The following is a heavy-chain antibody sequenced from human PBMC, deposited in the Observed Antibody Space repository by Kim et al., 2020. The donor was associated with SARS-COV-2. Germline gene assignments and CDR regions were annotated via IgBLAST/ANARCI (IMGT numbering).Heavy chain of an antibody. V-gene: IGHV1-18*01. D-gene: IGHD3-16*02. CDR2: ISAFNANT. J-gene: IGHJ4*02. CDR3: ARGTKYVWGSYRYMGYDY. Sequence: ASVKVSCTASGYTFISYGISWVRQVPGEGLEWMGWISAFNANTNYAQKFQGRVIMTTDTATSTAYMELRSLRYDDTAVYYCARGTKYVWGSYRYMGYDYWGQGTLVTVSS. CDR1: GYTFISYG.